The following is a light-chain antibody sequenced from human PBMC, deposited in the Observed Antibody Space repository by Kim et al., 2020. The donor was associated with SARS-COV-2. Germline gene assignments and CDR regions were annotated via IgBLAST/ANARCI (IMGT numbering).Light chain of an antibody. CDR1: QSIGNN. CDR2: GAS. Sequence: EIVMTQSPAVVSVSPGERATLSCRASQSIGNNVAWYQQKAGQTPRLLISGASTRATDIPARFSGSGSGTDFTLSISSVQSEDFAVYYCQQYSQWPPITFGQGTRLEIK. J-gene: IGKJ5*01. CDR3: QQYSQWPPIT. V-gene: IGKV3-15*01.